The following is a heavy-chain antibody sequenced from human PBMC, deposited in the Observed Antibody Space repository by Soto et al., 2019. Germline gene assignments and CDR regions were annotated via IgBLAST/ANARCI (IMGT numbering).Heavy chain of an antibody. V-gene: IGHV3-21*01. D-gene: IGHD2-8*01. J-gene: IGHJ4*02. CDR3: AKGALGYCHHGICYQHSDY. CDR2: ISSSSSYI. Sequence: GGSLRLSCAASGFTFSSYSMNWVRQAPGKGLEWVSSISSSSSYIYYADSVKGRFTISRDNAKNSLYLQMNSLRAEDTAVYYCAKGALGYCHHGICYQHSDYWGQGTLVTVSS. CDR1: GFTFSSYS.